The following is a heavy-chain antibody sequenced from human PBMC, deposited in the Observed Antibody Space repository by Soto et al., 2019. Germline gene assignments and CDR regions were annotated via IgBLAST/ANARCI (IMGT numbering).Heavy chain of an antibody. CDR3: ARRSYKAVAAYFDY. CDR2: IIPIFGTA. J-gene: IGHJ4*02. CDR1: GGTFSSYA. D-gene: IGHD6-19*01. V-gene: IGHV1-69*01. Sequence: QVQLVQSGAEVKKPGSSVQVSCKASGGTFSSYAISCVRQAPGQGLEWMGGIIPIFGTANYAQKFQGRVTIPADESTSTDYLELSSLRSEDTAVYYCARRSYKAVAAYFDYWGQVTLVTVSS.